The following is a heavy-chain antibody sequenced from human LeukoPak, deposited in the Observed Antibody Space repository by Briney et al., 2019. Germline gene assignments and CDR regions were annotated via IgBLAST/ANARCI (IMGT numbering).Heavy chain of an antibody. Sequence: GGSLRISCAGSGFRFSNYGMEWVRQAPGKGLEWVAFIRYDGSDKYYADSVKGRFIISRENSKNTGYLQMNSLRVEDTAVYYCAKVFDYHYMDVWGKGTTVIVSS. CDR2: IRYDGSDK. V-gene: IGHV3-30*02. CDR3: AKVFDYHYMDV. D-gene: IGHD3-10*02. J-gene: IGHJ6*03. CDR1: GFRFSNYG.